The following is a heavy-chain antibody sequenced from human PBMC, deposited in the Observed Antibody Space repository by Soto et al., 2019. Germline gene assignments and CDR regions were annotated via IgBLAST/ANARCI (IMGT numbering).Heavy chain of an antibody. CDR1: GYTFTSYG. J-gene: IGHJ6*04. Sequence: ASVKVSCNASGYTFTSYGISWVRQAPGQGLEWMGWISAYNGNTNYAQKLQGRVTMTTDTSTSTAYMELRSLRSGDTAVYYCARAEYFYYGMDVWGKGSQVTVA. CDR3: ARAEYFYYGMDV. CDR2: ISAYNGNT. V-gene: IGHV1-18*01.